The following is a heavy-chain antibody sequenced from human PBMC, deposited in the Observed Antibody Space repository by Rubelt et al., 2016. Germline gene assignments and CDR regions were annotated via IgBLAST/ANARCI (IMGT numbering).Heavy chain of an antibody. CDR2: IKSKTDGGTT. V-gene: IGHV3-15*01. D-gene: IGHD2/OR15-2a*01. Sequence: GKGLEWVGRIKSKTDGGTTDYAAPVKGSFTISRDDSKNTLYLQMNSLKTEDTAVYYCTTVTLYGRYRYWGQGTLVTVSS. CDR3: TTVTLYGRYRY. J-gene: IGHJ4*02.